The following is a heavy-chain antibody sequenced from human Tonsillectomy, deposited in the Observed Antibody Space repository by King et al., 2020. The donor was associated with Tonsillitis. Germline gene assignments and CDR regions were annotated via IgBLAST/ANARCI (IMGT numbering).Heavy chain of an antibody. V-gene: IGHV3-11*01. Sequence: VQLVESGGGLVKPGGSLRLSCAASGFTSSDYYMSGVRQAPGKGLEWVSYISSTGNTIYYTDSVRGGFTISRENAKNSLYLQMSSLRAEDTAVYYCARDAYLTGDAYYWGQGTLVTVSS. CDR1: GFTSSDYY. D-gene: IGHD7-27*01. J-gene: IGHJ4*02. CDR3: ARDAYLTGDAYY. CDR2: ISSTGNTI.